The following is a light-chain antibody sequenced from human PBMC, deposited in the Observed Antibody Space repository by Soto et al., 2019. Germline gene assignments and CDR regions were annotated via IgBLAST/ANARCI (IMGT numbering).Light chain of an antibody. CDR1: QVISSY. CDR3: QQLNSYPIT. J-gene: IGKJ5*01. Sequence: DIQLTQSPSFLSSSVGDRVTITCRASQVISSYLAWYQQKPGKAPKLLIYAASTLQSGVPSRFSGSGSGTEFTLTINSLQPEDFATYYCQQLNSYPITFGQGTRL. V-gene: IGKV1-9*01. CDR2: AAS.